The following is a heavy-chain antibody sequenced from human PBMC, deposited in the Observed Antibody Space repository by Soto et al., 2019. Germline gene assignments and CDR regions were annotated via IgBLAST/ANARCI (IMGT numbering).Heavy chain of an antibody. Sequence: EVQLVQSGGGLAQPGKSLRLSCAASGFTFRKFWMHWVRQVPGKGPMWVSYISSDGTTTDYADSVKGRFTISRDNAKDTLYLQMDSLRAEDTAVYYCAIQDCTNDVCLEAAVTVGGALESWGQGTLVTVSS. J-gene: IGHJ1*01. CDR2: ISSDGTTT. D-gene: IGHD2-8*01. V-gene: IGHV3-74*01. CDR1: GFTFRKFW. CDR3: AIQDCTNDVCLEAAVTVGGALES.